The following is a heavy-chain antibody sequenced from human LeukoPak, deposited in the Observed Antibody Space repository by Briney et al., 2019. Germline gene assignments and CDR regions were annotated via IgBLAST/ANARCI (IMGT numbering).Heavy chain of an antibody. Sequence: HPGGSLRLSCAASGFSVSTNYMTWVRQAPGKGLEWISVIYSGGATFYADSVKGRFTISRDNSKNTVYLQMNSLRAEDTAVYYCARDKRGEISDWNRGLDYWGQGTLVTVSS. CDR3: ARDKRGEISDWNRGLDY. D-gene: IGHD6-19*01. CDR2: IYSGGAT. V-gene: IGHV3-53*01. CDR1: GFSVSTNY. J-gene: IGHJ4*02.